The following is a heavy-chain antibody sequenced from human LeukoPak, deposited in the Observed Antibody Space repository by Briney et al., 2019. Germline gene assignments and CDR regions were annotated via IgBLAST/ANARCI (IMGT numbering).Heavy chain of an antibody. J-gene: IGHJ5*02. D-gene: IGHD3-22*01. CDR2: ISGSGGST. CDR3: ARVGNTYYYDSSGYFGPFDP. CDR1: GFTFSSYG. Sequence: GGSLRLSCAASGFTFSSYGMSWVRQAPGKGLEWVSAISGSGGSTYYADSVKGRFTISRDNSKNTLYLQMNSLRAEDTAVYYCARVGNTYYYDSSGYFGPFDPWGQGALVTVSS. V-gene: IGHV3-23*01.